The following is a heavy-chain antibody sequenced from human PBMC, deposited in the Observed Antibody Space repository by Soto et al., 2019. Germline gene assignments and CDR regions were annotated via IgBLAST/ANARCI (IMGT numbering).Heavy chain of an antibody. CDR2: IIPIFGTA. D-gene: IGHD2-2*01. J-gene: IGHJ4*02. CDR1: GGTFSSYA. V-gene: IGHV1-69*12. CDR3: AREGQSCISTSCYLDY. Sequence: QVQLVQSGAEVKKPGSSVKVSCKASGGTFSSYAISWVRQAPGQGLEWMGGIIPIFGTANYAQKFQGRVTITEDESTTTAYMELSSLRSEDTAVDYCAREGQSCISTSCYLDYWGQGTLGTVSS.